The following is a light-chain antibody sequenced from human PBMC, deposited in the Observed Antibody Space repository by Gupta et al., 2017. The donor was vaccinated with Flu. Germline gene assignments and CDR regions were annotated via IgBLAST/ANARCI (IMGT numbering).Light chain of an antibody. Sequence: QSALTQPASVSGSPGKSITISSPGTSSDVGGYNYVSWYQQHPGKAPKLMIYEVSNRPSGVSNRFSGSKSGNTASLTITGLQAEDEADDYCSSYTSSSTLGVFGGGTKLTVL. CDR2: EVS. V-gene: IGLV2-14*01. CDR3: SSYTSSSTLGV. J-gene: IGLJ3*02. CDR1: SSDVGGYNY.